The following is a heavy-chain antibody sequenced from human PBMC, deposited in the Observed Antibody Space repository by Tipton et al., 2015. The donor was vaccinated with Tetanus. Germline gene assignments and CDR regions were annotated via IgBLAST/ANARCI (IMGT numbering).Heavy chain of an antibody. J-gene: IGHJ5*02. Sequence: LRLSCVASGFPFSRYWTTWVRQAPGKGLEWIGEINHSGSTNYNPSLKSRVTISVDTSKNQFSLRLSSVTAADTAVYYCARAEAIFGVVIRFGRFDPWGQGTLVTVSS. CDR2: INHSGST. CDR3: ARAEAIFGVVIRFGRFDP. CDR1: GFPFSRYW. V-gene: IGHV4-34*01. D-gene: IGHD3-3*01.